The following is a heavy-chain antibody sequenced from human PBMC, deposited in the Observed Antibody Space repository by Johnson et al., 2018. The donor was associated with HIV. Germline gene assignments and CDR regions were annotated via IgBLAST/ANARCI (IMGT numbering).Heavy chain of an antibody. J-gene: IGHJ3*02. D-gene: IGHD3-22*01. CDR2: IRYDGSNK. Sequence: QVQLVESGGGVVQPGGSLRLSCAASGFTFSSYGMHWVRQAPGKGLEWVAFIRYDGSNKYYADSVKGRFTISRDNSKNTLYLQMNSLRAEDTAVYYCAATYYYDSSGSRYPFDIWGQGTMVIVSS. V-gene: IGHV3-30*02. CDR1: GFTFSSYG. CDR3: AATYYYDSSGSRYPFDI.